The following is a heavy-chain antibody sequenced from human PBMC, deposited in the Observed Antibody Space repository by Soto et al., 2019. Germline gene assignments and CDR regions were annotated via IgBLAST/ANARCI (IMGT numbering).Heavy chain of an antibody. D-gene: IGHD3-22*01. Sequence: GGSLRLSCAASGFTFSTYAMTWVRQVPGKGLEWVSAIRGSGASTYYADSVKGRFTISRDNSKNTLFLQMNSLRVEDTALYYCAKDYYYDSSGYASPDYWGRGTLVTVSS. CDR3: AKDYYYDSSGYASPDY. V-gene: IGHV3-23*01. CDR1: GFTFSTYA. CDR2: IRGSGAST. J-gene: IGHJ4*02.